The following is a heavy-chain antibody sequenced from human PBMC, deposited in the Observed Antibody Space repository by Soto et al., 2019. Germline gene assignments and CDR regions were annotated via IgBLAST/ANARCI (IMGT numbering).Heavy chain of an antibody. CDR2: ISGSGGTT. J-gene: IGHJ6*02. CDR3: AKYGSSTSCVVVYGMDV. CDR1: GFTFSSYA. Sequence: EVQLLESGGGLVQPGGSLRLSCAASGFTFSSYAMSWVRQAPGKGLEWVSAISGSGGTTYYTDSVKGRFTISRDNSKNTLNLQMNSMRVEDTAVYYCAKYGSSTSCVVVYGMDVWGQGTTVPVTS. D-gene: IGHD2-2*01. V-gene: IGHV3-23*01.